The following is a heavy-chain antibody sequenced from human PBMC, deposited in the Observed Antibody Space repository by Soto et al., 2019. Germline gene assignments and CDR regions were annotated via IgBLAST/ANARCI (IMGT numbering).Heavy chain of an antibody. CDR1: GYTFTSYA. D-gene: IGHD3-10*02. Sequence: ASVKVSCKASGYTFTSYAMHWVRQAPGQRLEWMGWINAGNGNTKYSQKFQGRVTITRDTSASTAYMELSSQRSEDTAVYYCARALLFDYYYYGMDVWGQGTTVTVSS. J-gene: IGHJ6*02. V-gene: IGHV1-3*01. CDR2: INAGNGNT. CDR3: ARALLFDYYYYGMDV.